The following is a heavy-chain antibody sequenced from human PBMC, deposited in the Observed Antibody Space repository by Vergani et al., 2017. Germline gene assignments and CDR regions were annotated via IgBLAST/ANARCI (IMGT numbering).Heavy chain of an antibody. CDR3: ARIFRYGGYGEGYYFDY. D-gene: IGHD5-12*01. CDR2: VNPNSGRT. J-gene: IGHJ4*02. V-gene: IGHV1-2*02. Sequence: QVQLVQSGAEVKKPGASVKVSCKASGYTFTGYFIHWVRQAPGQGLEWMGRVNPNSGRTNYAQNFQGRVTLTRETSISTPYMELSRLRSDDTAVYYCARIFRYGGYGEGYYFDYWGQGTLVTVSS. CDR1: GYTFTGYF.